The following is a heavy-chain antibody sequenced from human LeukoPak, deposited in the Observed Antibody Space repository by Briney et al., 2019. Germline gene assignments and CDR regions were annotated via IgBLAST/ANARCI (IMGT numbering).Heavy chain of an antibody. CDR3: ARYSSGWFGDY. V-gene: IGHV3-21*01. CDR1: GFTFSSHS. CDR2: ISSSSSYI. J-gene: IGHJ4*02. Sequence: GGSLRLSCAASGFTFSSHSMNWVRQAPGKGLEWVSSISSSSSYIYYADSVKGRFTISRDNAKNSLYLQMNSLRAEDTAVYYCARYSSGWFGDYWGQGTLVTVSS. D-gene: IGHD6-19*01.